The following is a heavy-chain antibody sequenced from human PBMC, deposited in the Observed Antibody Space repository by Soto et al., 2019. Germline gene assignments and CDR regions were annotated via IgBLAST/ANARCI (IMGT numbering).Heavy chain of an antibody. D-gene: IGHD2-15*01. CDR3: ARDGHYCSGGTCYPDY. V-gene: IGHV1-46*01. CDR1: GDTFTSYC. CDR2: INPSGGST. Sequence: ASVKVSCKASGDTFTSYCIHCVRQAPGQGLEWMGIINPSGGSTNYAQKFQGRVTMTRDTSTSTVYMELSSLRSEDTAVYYCARDGHYCSGGTCYPDYWGQGTLVTVSS. J-gene: IGHJ4*02.